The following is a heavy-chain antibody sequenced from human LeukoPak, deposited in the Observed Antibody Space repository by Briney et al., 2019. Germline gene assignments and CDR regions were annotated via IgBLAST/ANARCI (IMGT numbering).Heavy chain of an antibody. Sequence: SETLSLTCAVSGGSISSSNWWSWIRQPPGKGLEWIGEIYHSGSTNYNPSLKSRVTISVDKFKTQFSLKLTSVTAADTAVYYCARARRMDNFDYWGQGTLVTVSS. CDR3: ARARRMDNFDY. D-gene: IGHD3/OR15-3a*01. CDR2: IYHSGST. J-gene: IGHJ4*02. CDR1: GGSISSSNW. V-gene: IGHV4-4*02.